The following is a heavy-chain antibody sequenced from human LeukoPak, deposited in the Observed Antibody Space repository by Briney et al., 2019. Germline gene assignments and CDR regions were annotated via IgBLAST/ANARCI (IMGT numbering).Heavy chain of an antibody. CDR3: ARLITMVRGVKFAFDI. CDR2: IYYSGST. CDR1: GGSLSSSSYY. Sequence: SETLSLTCTVSGGSLSSSSYYWGWIRQPPGKGLEWIGSIYYSGSTYYNPSLKSRVTISVDTSKNQFSLKLSSVTAADTAVYYCARLITMVRGVKFAFDIWGQGTTVTVSS. D-gene: IGHD3-10*01. V-gene: IGHV4-39*01. J-gene: IGHJ3*02.